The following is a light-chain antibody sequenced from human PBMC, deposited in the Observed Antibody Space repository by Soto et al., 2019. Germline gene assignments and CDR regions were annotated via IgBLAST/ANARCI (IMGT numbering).Light chain of an antibody. CDR3: QQNYSTPEYT. CDR1: QRISSY. J-gene: IGKJ2*01. Sequence: DIQMTQSPSSLSASVGDRVTITCRASQRISSYLNWYQQKPGKAPKLLNYAASSLQSGVPTRISGSRSETDFTLTISSLQPENFATYDWQQNYSTPEYTFGQGTKLEIK. CDR2: AAS. V-gene: IGKV1-39*01.